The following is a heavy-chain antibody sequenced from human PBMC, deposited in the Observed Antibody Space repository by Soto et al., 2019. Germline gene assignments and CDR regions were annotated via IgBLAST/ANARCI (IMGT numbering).Heavy chain of an antibody. V-gene: IGHV3-23*01. CDR3: AKGSTYSFYFDH. Sequence: GGSLRLSCVASGFSFSSYDMSWVRQAPGKGLEWVSFIIGNSGTTYYADSVKGRFTISRDNSKNTLYLQMSRLGAEDTAAYYCAKGSTYSFYFDHWGRGPLVTVSS. D-gene: IGHD5-18*01. CDR1: GFSFSSYD. J-gene: IGHJ4*01. CDR2: IIGNSGTT.